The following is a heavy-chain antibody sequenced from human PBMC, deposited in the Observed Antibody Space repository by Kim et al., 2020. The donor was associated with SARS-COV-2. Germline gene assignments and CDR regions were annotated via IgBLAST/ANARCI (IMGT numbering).Heavy chain of an antibody. J-gene: IGHJ6*02. Sequence: YYADSVKGRLTISRDNSKNTVYLGMNGLRVGDTAVYYCARDRTGYYYGMDVWGQGTTVTVSS. CDR3: ARDRTGYYYGMDV. V-gene: IGHV3-33*01.